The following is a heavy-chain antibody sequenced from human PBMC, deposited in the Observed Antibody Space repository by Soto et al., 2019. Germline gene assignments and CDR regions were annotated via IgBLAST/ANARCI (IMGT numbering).Heavy chain of an antibody. CDR3: ARGDSSHYDILTGQAYYYYGMDV. V-gene: IGHV3-21*01. J-gene: IGHJ6*02. CDR1: GFTFSSYS. D-gene: IGHD3-9*01. CDR2: ISSSSSYI. Sequence: GGSLRLSCAASGFTFSSYSMNWVRQAPGKGLEWVSSISSSSSYIYYADSVKGRFTISRDNAKNSLYLQMNSLRAEDTAVYYCARGDSSHYDILTGQAYYYYGMDVWGQGTTVTVSS.